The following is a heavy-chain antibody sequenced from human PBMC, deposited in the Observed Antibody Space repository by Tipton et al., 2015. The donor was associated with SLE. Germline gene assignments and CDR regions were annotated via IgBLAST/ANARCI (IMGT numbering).Heavy chain of an antibody. D-gene: IGHD6-13*01. Sequence: TLSLTCAVYGGSFSGYYWNWIRQPPGKGLEWSGEINHSGSTNYNPSLKSRVTISLDTSKSQFSLRLTPVTAADTAVYYCTGVGSGPGTDYWGQGTLVTVSS. J-gene: IGHJ4*02. CDR3: TGVGSGPGTDY. CDR2: INHSGST. V-gene: IGHV4-34*03. CDR1: GGSFSGYY.